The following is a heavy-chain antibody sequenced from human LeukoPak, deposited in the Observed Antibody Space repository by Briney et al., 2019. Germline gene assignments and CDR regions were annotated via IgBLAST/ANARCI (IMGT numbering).Heavy chain of an antibody. J-gene: IGHJ4*02. CDR2: ISTLDGST. D-gene: IGHD5-12*01. CDR1: GFTFSTND. V-gene: IGHV3-23*01. Sequence: GGSLRLSCAASGFTFSTNDMSWVRQAPGKGLEWVSAISTLDGSTYYADSVKGRFTISRDNSKNTLYLQMNSLRAEDTAVYYCARDSGYELYFDYWGQGTLVTVSS. CDR3: ARDSGYELYFDY.